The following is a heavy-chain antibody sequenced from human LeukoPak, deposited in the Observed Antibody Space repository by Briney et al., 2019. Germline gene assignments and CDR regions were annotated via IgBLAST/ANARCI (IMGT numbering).Heavy chain of an antibody. CDR1: GGSISSYY. D-gene: IGHD5-12*01. V-gene: IGHV4-59*01. CDR2: IYYSGST. CDR3: ARESYDIYYYYMDV. J-gene: IGHJ6*03. Sequence: SETLSLTCTVSGGSISSYYWSWIRQPPGKGLEWIGYIYYSGSTNYNPSLKSRVTISVDTSKNQFSLKLSFVTAADAAVYYGARESYDIYYYYMDVWGKGTTVTVSS.